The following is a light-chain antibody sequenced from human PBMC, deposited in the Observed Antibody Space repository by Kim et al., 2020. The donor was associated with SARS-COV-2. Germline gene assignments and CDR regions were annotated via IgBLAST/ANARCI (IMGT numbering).Light chain of an antibody. V-gene: IGLV2-14*03. J-gene: IGLJ3*02. Sequence: SALTQPASVSGSPGQSITISCTGASSDVGGYNYVSWYQQHPGKAPKLMIYDVSNRPSGVSNRFSGSKSGNTASLTISGLQAEDEADYYCSSYTSSSRRVFGGGTKVTVL. CDR1: SSDVGGYNY. CDR3: SSYTSSSRRV. CDR2: DVS.